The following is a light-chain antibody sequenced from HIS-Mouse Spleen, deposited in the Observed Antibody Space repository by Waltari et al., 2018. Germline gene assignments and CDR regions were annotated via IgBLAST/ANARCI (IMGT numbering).Light chain of an antibody. CDR2: SNK. CDR3: AAWDDSLNGWV. J-gene: IGLJ3*02. V-gene: IGLV1-44*01. Sequence: QSVLTQPPSASGTPGQRVTISCSGSSSNIGSNTVNWYQQLPGTAPKLLIYSNKQRPDGVPGRFSGSKSGPSASLAISGLQSEDEADYYCAAWDDSLNGWVFGGGTKLTVL. CDR1: SSNIGSNT.